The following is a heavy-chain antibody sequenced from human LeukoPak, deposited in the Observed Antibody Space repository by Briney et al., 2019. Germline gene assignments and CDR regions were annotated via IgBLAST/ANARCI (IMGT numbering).Heavy chain of an antibody. CDR3: ARDGPRGYFQH. D-gene: IGHD1-14*01. CDR1: GYTFTGYG. V-gene: IGHV1-18*01. Sequence: GASVKVSCNTSGYTFTGYGISWVRQAPGQGLEYMGWINTYNGHTNYAQKLQGRVTVTTDTSTSTAYLELRSLRSDDTAVYYCARDGPRGYFQHWGQGTLITVSS. CDR2: INTYNGHT. J-gene: IGHJ1*01.